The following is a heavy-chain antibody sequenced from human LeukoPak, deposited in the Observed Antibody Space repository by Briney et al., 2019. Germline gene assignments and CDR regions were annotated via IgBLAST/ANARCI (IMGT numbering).Heavy chain of an antibody. D-gene: IGHD3-22*01. J-gene: IGHJ4*02. Sequence: GGSLRLSCTASGFTFSNYWMSWVRQAPGKGLEWVANIKQDGSDRYYVDSVKGRFTISRDNAKNSLYLQMNSLRAEDTTVYYCARDRALYHTRGYYYTEDDYWGQGTLVTVSA. CDR1: GFTFSNYW. V-gene: IGHV3-7*01. CDR2: IKQDGSDR. CDR3: ARDRALYHTRGYYYTEDDY.